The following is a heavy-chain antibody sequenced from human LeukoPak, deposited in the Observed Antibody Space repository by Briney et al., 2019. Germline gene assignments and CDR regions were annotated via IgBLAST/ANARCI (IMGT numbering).Heavy chain of an antibody. D-gene: IGHD5-12*01. Sequence: GGSLRLSCAASGLTVSSNFMSWVRQAPGKGLEGASVIHSEGRTFYADTVKGRFTVSRDNSNDMLFLQMNSLRAEDTAVYYCARDVGGMATGYFDYWGQGTPVTVSS. V-gene: IGHV3-66*02. J-gene: IGHJ4*02. CDR2: IHSEGRT. CDR3: ARDVGGMATGYFDY. CDR1: GLTVSSNF.